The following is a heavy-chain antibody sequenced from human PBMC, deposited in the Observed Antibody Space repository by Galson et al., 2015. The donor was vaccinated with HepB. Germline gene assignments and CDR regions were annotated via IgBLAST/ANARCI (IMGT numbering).Heavy chain of an antibody. CDR1: GFTFSSYA. J-gene: IGHJ4*02. CDR3: ARDGGVDIVATTRDYFDY. CDR2: ISYDGSNK. Sequence: SLRLSCAASGFTFSSYAMHWVRQAPGKGLEWVAVISYDGSNKYYADSVKGRFTISRDNSKNTLYLQMNSLRAADTAVYYCARDGGVDIVATTRDYFDYWGQGTLVTVSS. D-gene: IGHD5-12*01. V-gene: IGHV3-30*04.